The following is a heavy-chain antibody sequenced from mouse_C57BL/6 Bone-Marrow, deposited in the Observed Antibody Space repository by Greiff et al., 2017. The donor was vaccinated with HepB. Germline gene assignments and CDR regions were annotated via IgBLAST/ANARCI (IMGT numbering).Heavy chain of an antibody. CDR1: GFNIKDYY. Sequence: EVKLQQSGAELVKPGASVKLSCTASGFNIKDYYMHWVKQRTEQGLEWIGRIDPEDGETKYAPKFQGKATITADTSSNTAYLQLISLTSEDTAVYYCARGNYYTWFAYWGQGTLVTVSA. CDR3: ARGNYYTWFAY. J-gene: IGHJ3*01. CDR2: IDPEDGET. V-gene: IGHV14-2*01. D-gene: IGHD1-1*01.